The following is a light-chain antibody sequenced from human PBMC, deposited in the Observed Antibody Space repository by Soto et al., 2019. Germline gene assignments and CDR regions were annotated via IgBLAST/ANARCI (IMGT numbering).Light chain of an antibody. Sequence: ATLSCRASQSVSSSYLAWYQQKPGQAPRLLIYGASSRATGIPDRFSGSGSGTDFTLTISRLEPEDFAVYYCHQYGSSRTFGQGTKVDIK. V-gene: IGKV3-20*01. CDR3: HQYGSSRT. CDR2: GAS. J-gene: IGKJ1*01. CDR1: QSVSSSY.